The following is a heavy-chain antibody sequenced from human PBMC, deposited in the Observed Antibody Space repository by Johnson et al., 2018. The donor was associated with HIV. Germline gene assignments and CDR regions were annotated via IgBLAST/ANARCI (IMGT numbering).Heavy chain of an antibody. CDR1: GFTFSSYW. CDR2: IKQDGSEK. J-gene: IGHJ3*02. D-gene: IGHD6-13*01. Sequence: VQLVESGGGLVQPGGSLRLSCAASGFTFSSYWMSWVRQAPGKGLEWVANIKQDGSEKYYVDSVKGRFTISRDNAKNSLYLQMNSLRAEDTAVYYCAREIVLNSSSWYCIDAFDIWGQGTMVTVSS. V-gene: IGHV3-7*01. CDR3: AREIVLNSSSWYCIDAFDI.